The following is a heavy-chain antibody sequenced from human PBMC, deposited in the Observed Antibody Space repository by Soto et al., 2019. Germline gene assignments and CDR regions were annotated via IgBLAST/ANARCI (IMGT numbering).Heavy chain of an antibody. CDR3: ASVYCSGGSCYPGWFAP. Sequence: SETLSLTCAVSGGSISSGGYSWSWIRQPPGKGLEWIGYIYHSGSTYYNPSLKSRVTISVDRSKNQFSLKLSSVTAADTAVYYCASVYCSGGSCYPGWFAPWGQGTLVTVSS. J-gene: IGHJ5*02. D-gene: IGHD2-15*01. CDR2: IYHSGST. V-gene: IGHV4-30-2*01. CDR1: GGSISSGGYS.